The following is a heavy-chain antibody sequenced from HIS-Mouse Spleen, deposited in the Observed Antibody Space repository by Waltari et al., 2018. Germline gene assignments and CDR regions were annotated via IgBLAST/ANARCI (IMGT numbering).Heavy chain of an antibody. CDR2: ISSSSSYI. CDR3: ARRLLTGDAFDI. CDR1: GFTFSSYS. V-gene: IGHV3-21*01. D-gene: IGHD7-27*01. Sequence: EVQLVQSGGGLVKPGGSLRLSCAASGFTFSSYSMNWVRQVPGKGLEWVSSISSSSSYIYYADSVKGRFTISRDNAKNSLYLQMNSLRAEDTAVYYCARRLLTGDAFDIWGQGTMVTVSS. J-gene: IGHJ3*02.